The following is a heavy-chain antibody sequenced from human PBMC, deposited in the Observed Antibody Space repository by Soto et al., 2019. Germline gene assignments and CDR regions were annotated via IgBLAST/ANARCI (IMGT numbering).Heavy chain of an antibody. Sequence: GASVKVSCKASGGTFSSYAISWVRQAPGQGLEWMGGIIPIFGTANYAQKFQGRVTITADESTSTAYMELSSLRSEDTAVYYCARARAQARGMDVWGQGTTVTVSS. CDR3: ARARAQARGMDV. V-gene: IGHV1-69*13. J-gene: IGHJ6*02. CDR2: IIPIFGTA. CDR1: GGTFSSYA.